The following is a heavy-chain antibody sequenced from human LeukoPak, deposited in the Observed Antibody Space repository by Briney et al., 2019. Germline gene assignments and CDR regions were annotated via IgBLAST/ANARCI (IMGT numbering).Heavy chain of an antibody. D-gene: IGHD6-13*01. CDR2: ISSSGSTI. CDR3: ARDFRRSSSWPFDY. Sequence: PGGSLRLSCAASGFTFSSYEMNWVRQAPGKGLEWVSYISSSGSTIYYADSVKGRFTISRDNAKNSLYLQMNSLRAEDTAVYHCARDFRRSSSWPFDYWGQGTLVTVSS. CDR1: GFTFSSYE. J-gene: IGHJ4*02. V-gene: IGHV3-48*03.